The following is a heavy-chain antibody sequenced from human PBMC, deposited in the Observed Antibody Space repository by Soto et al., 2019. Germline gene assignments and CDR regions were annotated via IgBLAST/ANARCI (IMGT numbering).Heavy chain of an antibody. J-gene: IGHJ6*02. CDR1: GYTFTSYG. D-gene: IGHD1-26*01. CDR3: ASVSGSPPYYYYCGMDV. V-gene: IGHV1-18*01. Sequence: QVQLVQSGAEVKKPGASVKVSCKASGYTFTSYGISWVRQAPGQGLEWMGWISAYNGNTNYAQKLQGRVTMTTDTSTSKAYMELRSLRSDDTAVYYCASVSGSPPYYYYCGMDVWGQGTTVTVSS. CDR2: ISAYNGNT.